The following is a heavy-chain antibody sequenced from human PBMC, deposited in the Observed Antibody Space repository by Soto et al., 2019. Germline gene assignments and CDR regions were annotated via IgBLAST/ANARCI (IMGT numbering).Heavy chain of an antibody. CDR1: GFTFSSYA. J-gene: IGHJ4*02. V-gene: IGHV3-30-3*01. CDR3: ARGRHYDFWSGYLGTFDY. Sequence: QVQLVESGGGVVQPGRSLRLSCAASGFTFSSYAMHWVRQAPGKGLEWVAVISYDGSNKYYADSVKGRFTISRDNSKNTLYLQMNSLRAEDTAVYYCARGRHYDFWSGYLGTFDYWGQGTLVTVSS. D-gene: IGHD3-3*01. CDR2: ISYDGSNK.